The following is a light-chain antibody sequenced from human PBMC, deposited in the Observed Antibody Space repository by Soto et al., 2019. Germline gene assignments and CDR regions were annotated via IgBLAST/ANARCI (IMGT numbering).Light chain of an antibody. J-gene: IGKJ2*01. CDR1: QSISSW. CDR3: QQYNSYSQT. Sequence: DIQMTQSPSTLSASVGDRVTITCRASQSISSWLAWYQQKPGKAPKLLIYKASTLESGVPSRSSGSGSGTEFTLTISGLQPDDFATYYCQQYNSYSQTFGQGTNLEIK. CDR2: KAS. V-gene: IGKV1-5*03.